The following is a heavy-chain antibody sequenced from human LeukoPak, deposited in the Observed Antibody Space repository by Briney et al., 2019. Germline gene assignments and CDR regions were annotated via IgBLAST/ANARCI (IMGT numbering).Heavy chain of an antibody. CDR1: GFTVSSNY. J-gene: IGHJ4*02. CDR2: IYSGGST. V-gene: IGHV3-53*01. D-gene: IGHD3-22*01. Sequence: GGSLRPSCAASGFTVSSNYMSWVRQAPGKGLEWVSVIYSGGSTYYVDSVKGRFTISRDNSKNTLYLQMNSLRAEDTAVYYCARDSLEDGYDYWGQGTLVTVSS. CDR3: ARDSLEDGYDY.